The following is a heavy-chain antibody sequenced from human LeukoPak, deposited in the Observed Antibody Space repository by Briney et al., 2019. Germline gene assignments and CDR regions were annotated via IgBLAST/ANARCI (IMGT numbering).Heavy chain of an antibody. CDR3: ARDESD. CDR1: GGSIDRSFYY. Sequence: SETLSLTCTVSGGSIDRSFYYWGWIRQPPGKGLEWIGSLYFDGKAYYNPSLNSRVTISLDTSKNLFSLKLNSVTAADTAVYYCARDESDWGQGTLVTVSS. V-gene: IGHV4-39*07. CDR2: LYFDGKA. J-gene: IGHJ4*02.